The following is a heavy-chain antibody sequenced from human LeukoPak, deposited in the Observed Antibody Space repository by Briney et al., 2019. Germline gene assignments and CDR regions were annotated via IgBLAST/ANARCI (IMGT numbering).Heavy chain of an antibody. CDR2: ISGSGGST. CDR3: AKESLLWFGVGYFDY. CDR1: GFTFSSYA. D-gene: IGHD3-10*01. Sequence: GGSLRLSRAASGFTFSSYAMSWVRQAPGKGLEWVSAISGSGGSTYYADSVKGRFTISRDNSKNTLYLQMNSLRAEDTAVYYCAKESLLWFGVGYFDYWGQGTLVTVSS. V-gene: IGHV3-23*01. J-gene: IGHJ4*02.